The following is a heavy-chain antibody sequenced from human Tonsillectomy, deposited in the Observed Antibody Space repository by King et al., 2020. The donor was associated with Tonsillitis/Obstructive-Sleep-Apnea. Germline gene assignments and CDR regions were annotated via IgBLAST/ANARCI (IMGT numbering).Heavy chain of an antibody. J-gene: IGHJ4*02. CDR1: GFTFGDYA. CDR2: IRSKAYGGLEGGGFIRSKAYGGTT. CDR3: TRFLEWFQIDYFDY. V-gene: IGHV3-49*04. D-gene: IGHD3-3*01. Sequence: QLVQSGGGLVQPGRSLRLSCTASGFTFGDYAMSWVRQAPGKGLEWVGFIRSKAYGGLEGGGFIRSKAYGGTTENAASVKGRFTISRDDSKSIAYLQMNSLKTEDTAVYYCTRFLEWFQIDYFDYWGQGTLVTVSS.